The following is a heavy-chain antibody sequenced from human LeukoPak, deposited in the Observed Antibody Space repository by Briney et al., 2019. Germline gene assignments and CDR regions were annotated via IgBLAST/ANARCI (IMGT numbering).Heavy chain of an antibody. CDR2: IYYSGSI. CDR1: GGSFSGYY. V-gene: IGHV4-59*01. Sequence: SETLSLTCAVYGGSFSGYYWSWIRQPPGKGLEWIGYIYYSGSINNNPSLKSRVTISVDTSKNQFSLKLSFVTAADTAVYYCARMREGYYGSGSYYNDLYYFDYWGQGTLVTVSS. J-gene: IGHJ4*02. CDR3: ARMREGYYGSGSYYNDLYYFDY. D-gene: IGHD3-10*01.